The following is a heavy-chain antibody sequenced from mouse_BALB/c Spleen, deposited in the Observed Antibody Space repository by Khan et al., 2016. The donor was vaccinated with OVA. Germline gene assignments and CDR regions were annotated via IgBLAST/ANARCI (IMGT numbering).Heavy chain of an antibody. CDR1: GFTFSSYG. Sequence: EVELVESGGGLVQPGGSRKLSCAASGFTFSSYGMHWVRQAPEKGLEWIAYISGDSNTIYYAATVKGRFTISRDNSKNTLFLQINSLISEDTARNYGATSYYYGYYFDYWGPGTPLTVSS. CDR2: ISGDSNTI. V-gene: IGHV5-17*02. D-gene: IGHD1-1*01. CDR3: ATSYYYGYYFDY. J-gene: IGHJ2*01.